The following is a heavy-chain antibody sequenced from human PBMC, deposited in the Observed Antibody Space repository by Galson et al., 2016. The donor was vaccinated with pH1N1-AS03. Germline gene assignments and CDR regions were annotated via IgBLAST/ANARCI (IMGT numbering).Heavy chain of an antibody. V-gene: IGHV1-69*06. CDR1: GVTFNNYA. J-gene: IGHJ4*02. D-gene: IGHD3-22*01. CDR2: IIPVFGTP. CDR3: ARCKFDYGSSGYYSY. Sequence: SVKVSCKASGVTFNNYAINWLRQAPGQGLEWMGGIIPVFGTPNYAQQFHGRVTIMADKSTTTAYMELSSLRSEDTAVYYCARCKFDYGSSGYYSYWGQGTLVTVSS.